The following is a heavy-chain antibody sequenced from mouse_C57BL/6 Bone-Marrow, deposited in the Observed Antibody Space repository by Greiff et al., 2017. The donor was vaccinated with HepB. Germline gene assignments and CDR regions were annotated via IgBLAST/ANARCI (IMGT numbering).Heavy chain of an antibody. V-gene: IGHV2-9-1*01. D-gene: IGHD1-1*01. CDR3: ARDYYGSSPFAY. J-gene: IGHJ3*01. CDR1: GFSFTSYA. CDR2: IWTGGGT. Sequence: VKLVESGPGLVAPSQRLSITCTVSGFSFTSYAISWVRQPPGKGLEWLGVIWTGGGTNYNSALKSRLSISKDNSTSQVFLKMNSLQTDDTARYYCARDYYGSSPFAYWGQGTLVTVSA.